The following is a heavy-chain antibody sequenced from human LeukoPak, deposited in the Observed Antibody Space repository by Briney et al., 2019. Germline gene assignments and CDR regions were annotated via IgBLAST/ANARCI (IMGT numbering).Heavy chain of an antibody. Sequence: SETLSLTCTVSGGSISSYYWSWFRQPAGKGLEWIGRIYASGSTYYNPSLKSRVTMSVDTSKNQFSVKLRSVTAADTAVYYCARDRHVDTPMAEAFDIWGQGTMVTVSS. CDR1: GGSISSYY. D-gene: IGHD5-18*01. CDR2: IYASGST. CDR3: ARDRHVDTPMAEAFDI. J-gene: IGHJ3*02. V-gene: IGHV4-4*07.